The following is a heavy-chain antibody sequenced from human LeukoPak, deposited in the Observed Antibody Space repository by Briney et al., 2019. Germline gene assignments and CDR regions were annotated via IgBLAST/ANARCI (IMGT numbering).Heavy chain of an antibody. CDR2: ISSNGGST. D-gene: IGHD6-13*01. CDR3: ARGQQLVLRSWFDP. CDR1: GFTFSSYA. V-gene: IGHV3-64*01. J-gene: IGHJ5*02. Sequence: GGSLRLSCAASGFTFSSYAMHWVRQAPGKGLEYVSAISSNGGSTYYANSVKGRFTVSRDNSKNTLYLQMGSLRAEDMAVYYCARGQQLVLRSWFDPWGQGTLVTVSS.